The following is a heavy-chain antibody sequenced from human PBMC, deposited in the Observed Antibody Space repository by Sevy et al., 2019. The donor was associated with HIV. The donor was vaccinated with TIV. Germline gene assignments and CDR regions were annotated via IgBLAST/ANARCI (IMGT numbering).Heavy chain of an antibody. J-gene: IGHJ4*02. CDR3: GRDRDYYGSGSYDY. D-gene: IGHD3-10*01. CDR1: EFTFRDYT. Sequence: GGSLRLSCAASEFTFRDYTMNWVRQVPGKGLEWVSSISSGSSYISYADSVKGRFTISRDNAENLLFLQMNSLRAEDTAVYYCGRDRDYYGSGSYDYWGQGTLVTVSS. CDR2: ISSGSSYI. V-gene: IGHV3-21*06.